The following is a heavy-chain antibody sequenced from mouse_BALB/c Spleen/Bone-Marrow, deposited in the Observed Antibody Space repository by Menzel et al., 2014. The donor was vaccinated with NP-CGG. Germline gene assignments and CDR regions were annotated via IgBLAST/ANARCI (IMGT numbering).Heavy chain of an antibody. Sequence: HVKQSGPELVKPGASVKMSCKASGYTFTAYVMHWVQQKPGQGLEWIGYINPYNDGTKYNEKFKGKATLTSDKSSSTAYMELSSLTSEDSAVYYCAREGGLRRGDYYAMDYWGQGTSVTVSS. CDR2: INPYNDGT. V-gene: IGHV1-14*01. CDR1: GYTFTAYV. CDR3: AREGGLRRGDYYAMDY. D-gene: IGHD2-4*01. J-gene: IGHJ4*01.